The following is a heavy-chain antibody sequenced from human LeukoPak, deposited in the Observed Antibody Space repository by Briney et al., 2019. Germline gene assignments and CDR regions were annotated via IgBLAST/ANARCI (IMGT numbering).Heavy chain of an antibody. CDR3: AKEHSYGVNDYGDESGDY. J-gene: IGHJ4*02. CDR2: ISGSSGST. Sequence: GGSLRLSCEPSGFTFSSYAMSWVRQAPGKGLEWVSAISGSSGSTDYADSVKGRFTISRDNSKNTLYLQMNSLRAEDTAVYYCAKEHSYGVNDYGDESGDYWGQGTLVTVSS. D-gene: IGHD4-17*01. V-gene: IGHV3-23*01. CDR1: GFTFSSYA.